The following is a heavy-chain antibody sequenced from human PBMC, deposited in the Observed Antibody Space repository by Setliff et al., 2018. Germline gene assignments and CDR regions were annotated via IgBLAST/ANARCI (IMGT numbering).Heavy chain of an antibody. J-gene: IGHJ4*02. CDR3: ARGVGAMGDY. CDR1: GYTLTTYF. CDR2: LNPNISAT. Sequence: ASVKVSCKASGYTLTTYFMNWVRQATGQGLEWMGWLNPNISATFYAPKFQGRVTMTRDTSTSTFYMELSSLRSEDTAVYYCARGVGAMGDYWGQGTLVTVSS. D-gene: IGHD1-26*01. V-gene: IGHV1-8*02.